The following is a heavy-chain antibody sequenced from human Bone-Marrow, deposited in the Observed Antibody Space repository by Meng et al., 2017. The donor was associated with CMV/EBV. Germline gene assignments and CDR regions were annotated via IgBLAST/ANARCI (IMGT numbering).Heavy chain of an antibody. Sequence: GESLKISCAASGFTFSSYSMNWVRQAPGKGLEWVSGISGAGTNYADSVKGRFTISRDNSKNTLFLQMNSLRAEDTAVYYCAKDQVVVPAAAYYYYYGMDVWGQGTTVTVSS. CDR2: ISGAGT. V-gene: IGHV3-23*01. D-gene: IGHD2-2*01. CDR3: AKDQVVVPAAAYYYYYGMDV. CDR1: GFTFSSYS. J-gene: IGHJ6*02.